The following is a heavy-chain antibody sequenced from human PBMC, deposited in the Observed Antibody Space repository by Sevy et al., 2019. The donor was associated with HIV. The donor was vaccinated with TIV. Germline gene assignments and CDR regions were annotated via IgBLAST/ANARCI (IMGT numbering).Heavy chain of an antibody. CDR3: ATHADIAAAGRVFDY. CDR1: GFTFSDHY. CDR2: IRNKADCYTT. Sequence: GGSLRLSCAASGFTFSDHYMEWVRQAPGKGLEWVGRIRNKADCYTTEYAASVKGRFTISRDDSKNSLYLLMNSLKTEDTAVYYCATHADIAAAGRVFDYWGQGTLVTVSS. J-gene: IGHJ4*02. V-gene: IGHV3-72*01. D-gene: IGHD6-13*01.